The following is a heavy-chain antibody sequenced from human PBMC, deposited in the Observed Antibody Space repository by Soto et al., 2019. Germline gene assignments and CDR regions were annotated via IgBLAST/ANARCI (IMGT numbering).Heavy chain of an antibody. CDR3: ARGVVVVAATYGMDV. Sequence: EVQLVESGGGLVQPGGSLRLSCAASGFTFSSYAMHWVRQAPGKGLEYVSAISSNGGSTYYANSVKGRFTIPRDNSKNTLYLQMGSLRAEDMAVYYCARGVVVVAATYGMDVWGQGTTVTVSS. CDR2: ISSNGGST. J-gene: IGHJ6*02. V-gene: IGHV3-64*01. D-gene: IGHD2-15*01. CDR1: GFTFSSYA.